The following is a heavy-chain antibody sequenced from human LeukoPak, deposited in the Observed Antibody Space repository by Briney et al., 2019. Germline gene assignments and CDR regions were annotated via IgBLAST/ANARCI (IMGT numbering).Heavy chain of an antibody. CDR3: ARPDDYGDYSLDY. J-gene: IGHJ4*02. CDR1: GFTVSSNY. V-gene: IGHV3-53*01. Sequence: GGSLRLSCAASGFTVSSNYMSWVRQAPGKGLEWVSVIYSGGSTYYADSVKGRFTISRDNSKNTLYLQMNSLRAEDTAVYYCARPDDYGDYSLDYWSQGTLVTVSS. D-gene: IGHD4-17*01. CDR2: IYSGGST.